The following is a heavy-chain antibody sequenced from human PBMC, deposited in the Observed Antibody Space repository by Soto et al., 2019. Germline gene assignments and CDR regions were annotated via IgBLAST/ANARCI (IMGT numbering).Heavy chain of an antibody. CDR3: ARRGVATIGTRYYNYGMDV. CDR1: GGSFIGYY. Sequence: PSETLSRTCAVYGGSFIGYYWIFIRHPPLKWLEWIGEINHSGSTNYHPSLKRRVTISVDTSKNQFSLKRSSVTAADTAVYYCARRGVATIGTRYYNYGMDVRGKRRTGSV. V-gene: IGHV4-34*01. J-gene: IGHJ6*04. CDR2: INHSGST. D-gene: IGHD5-12*01.